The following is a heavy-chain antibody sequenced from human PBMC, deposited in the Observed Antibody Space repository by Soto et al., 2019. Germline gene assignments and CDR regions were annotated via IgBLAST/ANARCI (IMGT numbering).Heavy chain of an antibody. CDR3: ARVRDDVWSGYLLRGMDV. CDR1: GFTFSSYS. J-gene: IGHJ6*02. Sequence: EVRLVESGGGLVQPGGSLRLSCAAPGFTFSSYSMNWVRRAPGKGLEWVSDISSSSSTIYYADSVKGRFTISRDNAKNSLYLQMNNLKDEDTAVYHCARVRDDVWSGYLLRGMDVWGQGTAVTVSS. CDR2: ISSSSSTI. V-gene: IGHV3-48*02. D-gene: IGHD3-3*01.